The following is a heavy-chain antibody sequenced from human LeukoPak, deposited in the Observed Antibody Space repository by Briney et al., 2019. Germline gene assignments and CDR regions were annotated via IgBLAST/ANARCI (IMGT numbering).Heavy chain of an antibody. D-gene: IGHD2-8*01. V-gene: IGHV3-15*04. Sequence: GGPLKLSLAPSEFTFGNAGISWFRQPPGKGLEWVGRIENKTDGGTTDYAAPVKGRFTISRDDSKNTLYLQMNTLKTEDTAVYYCTTGMARYWGQGTLVTVSS. CDR3: TTGMARY. CDR2: IENKTDGGTT. J-gene: IGHJ4*02. CDR1: EFTFGNAG.